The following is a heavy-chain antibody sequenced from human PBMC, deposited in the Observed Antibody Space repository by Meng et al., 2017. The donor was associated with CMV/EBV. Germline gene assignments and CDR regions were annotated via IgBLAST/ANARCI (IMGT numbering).Heavy chain of an antibody. CDR3: AKTSGSYGGGFDY. CDR1: GYTFTGYY. V-gene: IGHV1-2*02. Sequence: ASVKVSCKASGYTFTGYYMHWVRQAPGQGLEWMGWINPNSGGTNYAQKSLGRVTMTRDTSISTAYMELSRLRSDDTAVYYCAKTSGSYGGGFDYWGQGTLVTVSS. J-gene: IGHJ4*02. CDR2: INPNSGGT. D-gene: IGHD1-26*01.